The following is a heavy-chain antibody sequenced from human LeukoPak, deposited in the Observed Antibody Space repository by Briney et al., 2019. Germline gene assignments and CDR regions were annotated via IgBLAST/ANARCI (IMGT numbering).Heavy chain of an antibody. D-gene: IGHD6-19*01. CDR3: ARESESSGWYDY. CDR1: GFMFHDYA. Sequence: GGSLRLSCAGPGFMFHDYAIHWVRQAPGKGLEWISLISGDGGSTFYADSVKGRFTISRDNSKNSLYLQMNSLRSDDTALYYCARESESSGWYDYWGQGTLVTVSS. CDR2: ISGDGGST. J-gene: IGHJ4*02. V-gene: IGHV3-43*02.